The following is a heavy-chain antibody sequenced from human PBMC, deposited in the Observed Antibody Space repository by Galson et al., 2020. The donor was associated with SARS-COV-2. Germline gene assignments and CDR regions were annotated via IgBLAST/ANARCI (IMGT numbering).Heavy chain of an antibody. CDR2: ISSSGSTI. J-gene: IGHJ6*02. D-gene: IGHD3-3*01. CDR1: GFTFSDYY. Sequence: GESLKISCAASGFTFSDYYMSWIRQAPGNGLEWVSYISSSGSTIYYADSVKGRFTISRDNAKNSLYLQMNSLRAEDTAVYYCARVIEFTIFGVVINYYYYGMDVWGQGTTVTVSS. CDR3: ARVIEFTIFGVVINYYYYGMDV. V-gene: IGHV3-11*01.